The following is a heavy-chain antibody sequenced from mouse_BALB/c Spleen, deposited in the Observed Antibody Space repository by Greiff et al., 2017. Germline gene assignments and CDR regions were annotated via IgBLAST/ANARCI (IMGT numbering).Heavy chain of an antibody. D-gene: IGHD1-1*01. J-gene: IGHJ4*01. CDR2: INPSNGRT. CDR3: ARWHYGSSYNAMDY. V-gene: IGHV1S81*02. Sequence: QVQLQQPGAELVKPGASVKLSCKASGYTFTSYWMHWVKQRPGQGLEWIGEINPSNGRTNYNEKFKSKATLTVDKSSSTAYMQLSSLTSEDSAVYYCARWHYGSSYNAMDYWGQGTSVTVSS. CDR1: GYTFTSYW.